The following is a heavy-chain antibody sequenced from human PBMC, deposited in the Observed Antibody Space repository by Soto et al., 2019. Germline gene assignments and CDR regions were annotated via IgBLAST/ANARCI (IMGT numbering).Heavy chain of an antibody. CDR3: ARGRIVVVPAAIKNWFDP. V-gene: IGHV4-34*01. J-gene: IGHJ5*02. Sequence: SETLSLTCAVYGGSFSGYYWSWIRQPPGKGLEWIGEINHSGSTNYNPSLKSRVTISVDTSKNHFSLKLSSVTAADTAVFYCARGRIVVVPAAIKNWFDPWGQGTLVTAPQ. CDR1: GGSFSGYY. D-gene: IGHD2-2*01. CDR2: INHSGST.